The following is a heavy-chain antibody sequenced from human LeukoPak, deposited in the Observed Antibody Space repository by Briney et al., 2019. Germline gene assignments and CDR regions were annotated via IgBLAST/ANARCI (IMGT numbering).Heavy chain of an antibody. Sequence: ASVTVSCKASGYTFTAYYMHWVRQAPGQGLEWMGWVNPNSGGTNYAQKFQGRVTMTRDTSISTAYMELSRLRSDDTAVYYCARADMIVGGVFRYDYWGQGTLVTVS. V-gene: IGHV1-2*02. CDR2: VNPNSGGT. D-gene: IGHD3-22*01. CDR1: GYTFTAYY. J-gene: IGHJ4*02. CDR3: ARADMIVGGVFRYDY.